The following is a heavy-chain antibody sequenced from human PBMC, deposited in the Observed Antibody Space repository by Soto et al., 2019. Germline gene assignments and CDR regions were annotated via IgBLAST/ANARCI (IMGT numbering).Heavy chain of an antibody. J-gene: IGHJ4*02. CDR1: GFTFSSHA. Sequence: GGSLRLSCAASGFTFSSHAMSWVRQAPGKGLEWVSAISGGGDNTYYSDSVKGRFTISRDNSNNTLYLRMHSLRAEDTAVYFCAKGGIAAAVFDYWGQGTLVAVSS. CDR2: ISGGGDNT. D-gene: IGHD6-13*01. V-gene: IGHV3-23*01. CDR3: AKGGIAAAVFDY.